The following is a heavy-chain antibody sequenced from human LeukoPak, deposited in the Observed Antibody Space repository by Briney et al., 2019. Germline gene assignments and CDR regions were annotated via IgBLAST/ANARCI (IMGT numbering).Heavy chain of an antibody. CDR2: MNPNSGNT. CDR3: ARGTYDYVWGSYRYQSYYFDY. CDR1: GYTFTSYD. V-gene: IGHV1-8*01. Sequence: ASVKVSCKASGYTFTSYDINWVRQATGQGLEWMGWMNPNSGNTGYAQKFQGRVTMTRNTSICAAYMELSSLRSEDTAVYYCARGTYDYVWGSYRYQSYYFDYWGQGTLVTVSS. J-gene: IGHJ4*02. D-gene: IGHD3-16*02.